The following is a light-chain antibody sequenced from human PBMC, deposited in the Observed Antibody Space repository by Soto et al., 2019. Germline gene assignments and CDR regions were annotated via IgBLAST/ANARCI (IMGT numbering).Light chain of an antibody. CDR3: QQSYTILWT. CDR1: QSIASY. Sequence: DIQLTQSPSSLSASVGDRVTITCRASQSIASYLNWYQQKPGKAPDLLIYASSTLQSGVPSRFSGSGSGTEFTLTISSLQVEDFATYYCQQSYTILWTFGQGTQ. CDR2: ASS. V-gene: IGKV1-39*01. J-gene: IGKJ1*01.